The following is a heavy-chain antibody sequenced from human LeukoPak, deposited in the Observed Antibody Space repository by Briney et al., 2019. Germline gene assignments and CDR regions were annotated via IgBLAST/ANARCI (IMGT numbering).Heavy chain of an antibody. CDR2: IHNSGSA. V-gene: IGHV4-30-4*01. Sequence: SETLSLTCAVSGVSISSGDYYWSWIRQPPGKGLEWIGYIHNSGSAYYNPSLESRGAISLDTSKNHFSLKLTSVTAADTAVYYCATVLIYDAFDIWGQGTLVTVSS. CDR1: GVSISSGDYY. J-gene: IGHJ3*02. CDR3: ATVLIYDAFDI. D-gene: IGHD2-21*01.